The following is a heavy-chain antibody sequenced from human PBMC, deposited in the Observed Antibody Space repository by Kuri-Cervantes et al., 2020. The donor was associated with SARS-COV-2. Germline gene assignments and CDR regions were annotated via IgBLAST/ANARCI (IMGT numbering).Heavy chain of an antibody. J-gene: IGHJ6*03. Sequence: ASVKVSCKVSGYTLTELSMHWVRQAPGKGLEWMGGFDPEDGETIYAQKFQGRVTMAEDTSTDTAYMELSSLRSEDTAVYYCALGYWGSGYPRNYYHMDVWGKGTTVTV. V-gene: IGHV1-24*01. CDR3: ALGYWGSGYPRNYYHMDV. CDR1: GYTLTELS. CDR2: FDPEDGET. D-gene: IGHD3-22*01.